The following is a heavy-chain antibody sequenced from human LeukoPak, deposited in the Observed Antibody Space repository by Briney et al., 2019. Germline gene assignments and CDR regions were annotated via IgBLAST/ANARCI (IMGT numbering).Heavy chain of an antibody. CDR2: SYYNGNT. CDR3: AREGSRFLLYNWFDP. D-gene: IGHD3-16*01. Sequence: SETLSLTCTVAAGSITNYYWSWIRQPAGKGLEWIGFSYYNGNTNYNPSLKSRVTISVDMSKNQFSLKLSSVTAADTAVYYCAREGSRFLLYNWFDPWGQGTLVTVSS. V-gene: IGHV4-59*12. CDR1: AGSITNYY. J-gene: IGHJ5*02.